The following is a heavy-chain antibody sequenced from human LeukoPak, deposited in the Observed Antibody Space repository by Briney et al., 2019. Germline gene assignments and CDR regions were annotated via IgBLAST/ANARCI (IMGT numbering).Heavy chain of an antibody. CDR3: AGSPAGPNVPDNWFDP. Sequence: GGSLRLSCAASGFTFSSYAMGWVRQAPGKGLEWVSAISGSGGSTYYADSVKGRFTISRDNSKNTLYLQMNSLRAEDTAVYYCAGSPAGPNVPDNWFDPSGQGTLVTVSS. D-gene: IGHD2-2*01. CDR1: GFTFSSYA. J-gene: IGHJ5*02. V-gene: IGHV3-23*01. CDR2: ISGSGGST.